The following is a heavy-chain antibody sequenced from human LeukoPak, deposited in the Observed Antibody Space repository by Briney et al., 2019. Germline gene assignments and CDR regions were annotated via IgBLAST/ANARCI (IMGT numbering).Heavy chain of an antibody. V-gene: IGHV1-18*01. CDR2: ISAYNGDT. CDR3: ARDPSNTSGYQIYFDY. D-gene: IGHD3-3*01. CDR1: GYTFTNYG. Sequence: ASVKVSCTASGYTFTNYGISWVRQAPGQGLEWMGWISAYNGDTHYAQKLQGRVTMTTDTFTTTAYMELRSLRSDDTGVYYCARDPSNTSGYQIYFDYWGQGTLVTVSS. J-gene: IGHJ4*02.